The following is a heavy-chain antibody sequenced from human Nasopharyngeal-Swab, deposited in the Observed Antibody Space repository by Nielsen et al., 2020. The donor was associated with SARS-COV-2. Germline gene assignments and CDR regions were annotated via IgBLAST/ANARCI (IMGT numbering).Heavy chain of an antibody. CDR2: IDTDGTIT. CDR1: GFTFSTYW. CDR3: ARDSDNWAIDY. Sequence: GGSLRLSCAASGFTFSTYWMHWVRQPPGKGLLWVSRIDTDGTITDYADSVKGRFTISRDNAKNTLYLQMNSLRAEDAAVYYCARDSDNWAIDYWGQGTLVTVSP. V-gene: IGHV3-74*01. D-gene: IGHD1-1*01. J-gene: IGHJ4*02.